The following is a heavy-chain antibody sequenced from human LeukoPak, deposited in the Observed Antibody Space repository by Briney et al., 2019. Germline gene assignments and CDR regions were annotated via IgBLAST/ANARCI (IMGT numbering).Heavy chain of an antibody. Sequence: GASVKVSCKASGHTFTSYDINWVRQATGQGLEWMGWMNPDSGNTGYAQKFQGRVTMTRNPSISTAYMELSSLTSEDTAVYYCARRIAAAAVGIVYWGQGTLVTVSS. CDR1: GHTFTSYD. J-gene: IGHJ4*02. CDR2: MNPDSGNT. CDR3: ARRIAAAAVGIVY. V-gene: IGHV1-8*01. D-gene: IGHD6-13*01.